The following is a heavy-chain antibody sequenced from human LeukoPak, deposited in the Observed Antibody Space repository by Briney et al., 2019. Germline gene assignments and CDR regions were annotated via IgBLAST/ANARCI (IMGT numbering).Heavy chain of an antibody. J-gene: IGHJ5*02. Sequence: GSLRLSCAASGFTVSSNYMSWVRQPPGKGLEWIGSIYDSGSTYYNPSLKSRVTISVDTSKNQFPLKLNSVTAADTAVYYCARHYGPWGQGTLVTVSS. CDR1: GFTVSSNY. V-gene: IGHV4-39*01. CDR3: ARHYGP. CDR2: IYDSGST. D-gene: IGHD3-10*01.